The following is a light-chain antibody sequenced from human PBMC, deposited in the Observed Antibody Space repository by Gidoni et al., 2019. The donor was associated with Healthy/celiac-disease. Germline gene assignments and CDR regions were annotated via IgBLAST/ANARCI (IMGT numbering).Light chain of an antibody. J-gene: IGKJ2*01. V-gene: IGKV1-5*03. Sequence: DIQMTQSPSTLSASVGDRVTITCRASQSISSWLAWYQQKPGKAPKLLIYKASSLESGVPSRFSGSGSGTEFTLTISSLQPDDFATNYCRQYNSYSMYTFGQGTKLEIK. CDR1: QSISSW. CDR3: RQYNSYSMYT. CDR2: KAS.